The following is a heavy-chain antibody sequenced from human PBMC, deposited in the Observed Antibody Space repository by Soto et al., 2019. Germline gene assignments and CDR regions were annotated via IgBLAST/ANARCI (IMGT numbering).Heavy chain of an antibody. CDR3: ASSLQVLGRGRYGMDV. CDR2: IYYSGST. D-gene: IGHD2-8*02. V-gene: IGHV4-28*01. CDR1: GYSISSSNW. J-gene: IGHJ6*02. Sequence: QVQLQESGPGLVKPSDTLSLTCAVSGYSISSSNWWGWIRQPPGKGLESIGYIYYSGSTYYNPSLKSRVTMSVDTSKNQFSLKLSSVTAVDTAVYYCASSLQVLGRGRYGMDVWGQGTTVTVSS.